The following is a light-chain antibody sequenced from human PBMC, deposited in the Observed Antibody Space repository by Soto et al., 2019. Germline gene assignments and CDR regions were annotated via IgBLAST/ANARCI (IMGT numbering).Light chain of an antibody. Sequence: QSVLTQPPSVSGAPGQRVTISCTGSSSNIGAGYHVHWYQQLPGAAPKLLIFGDSNRPSGVPDRFSGSKSGTSASLAITGLQADDEADYYCQSSDSRLSGSDVFGTGTNVTVL. V-gene: IGLV1-40*01. J-gene: IGLJ1*01. CDR1: SSNIGAGYH. CDR3: QSSDSRLSGSDV. CDR2: GDS.